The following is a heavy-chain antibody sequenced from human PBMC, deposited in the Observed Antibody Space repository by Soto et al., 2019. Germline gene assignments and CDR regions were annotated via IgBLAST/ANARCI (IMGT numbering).Heavy chain of an antibody. D-gene: IGHD5-12*01. V-gene: IGHV1-18*01. J-gene: IGHJ6*02. CDR1: GYTFTSYD. Sequence: ASVKVSCKASGYTFTSYDINWVRQATGQGPEWMGWMSSYSGDTNYAQTFQGRVTMTTDTSTSTAYMELRSLRSDDTAVYYCAREGVAPYYYYGTDIWGQGTPVTVSS. CDR3: AREGVAPYYYYGTDI. CDR2: MSSYSGDT.